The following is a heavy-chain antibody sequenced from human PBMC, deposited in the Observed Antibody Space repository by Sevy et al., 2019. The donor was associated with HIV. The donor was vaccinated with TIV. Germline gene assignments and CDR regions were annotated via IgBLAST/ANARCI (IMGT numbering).Heavy chain of an antibody. CDR3: ARLTYYYDSSDRRRPGAFDI. CDR1: GFTVSSNY. CDR2: IYSGGST. D-gene: IGHD3-22*01. Sequence: GGSLRLSCAASGFTVSSNYMSWVRQAPGKGLEWVSVIYSGGSTYYADSVKGRFTISRDNSKNKLYLQMNSLRAEDTAVYYCARLTYYYDSSDRRRPGAFDIWGQGTMVTVSS. J-gene: IGHJ3*02. V-gene: IGHV3-53*01.